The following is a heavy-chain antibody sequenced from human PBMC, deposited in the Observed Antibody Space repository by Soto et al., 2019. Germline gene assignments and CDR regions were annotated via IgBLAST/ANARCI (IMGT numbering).Heavy chain of an antibody. Sequence: SETLSLTCTVSGGSISSYYWSWIRQPPGKGLEWIGYMYNTWSTIYNPSLKSRVTLSVDTSKNQFSLKLNSVTAADTAVYYCARDLWGYCGADCYPLDVWGQGTTVTVS. CDR3: ARDLWGYCGADCYPLDV. V-gene: IGHV4-59*01. J-gene: IGHJ6*02. CDR2: MYNTWST. CDR1: GGSISSYY. D-gene: IGHD2-21*02.